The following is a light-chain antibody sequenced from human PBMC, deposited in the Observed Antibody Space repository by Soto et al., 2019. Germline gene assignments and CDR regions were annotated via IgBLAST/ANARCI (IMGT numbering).Light chain of an antibody. CDR2: GGF. Sequence: IVLTQSPGTLSVSPGERVILSCRPSQPLRTKLAWYQQKPGQAPRLLIYGGFTRATGIPARFSGSGSGTEFTLTINSLQSEDFAIYYCQQHNAWPLTFGPGTKLDL. CDR3: QQHNAWPLT. CDR1: QPLRTK. J-gene: IGKJ3*01. V-gene: IGKV3-15*01.